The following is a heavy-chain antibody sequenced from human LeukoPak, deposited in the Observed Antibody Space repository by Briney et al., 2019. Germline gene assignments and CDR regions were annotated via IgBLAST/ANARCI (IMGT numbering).Heavy chain of an antibody. CDR2: ISSSGSTI. V-gene: IGHV3-48*03. Sequence: GGSLRLSCAASGFTFSSYEMNWVRQAPGKGLEWVSYISSSGSTIYYADSVKGRFTISRDNAKNSLYLQMNSLRAEDTAVYYCARAGRSGSRTLDAFDIWGQGTMVTVSS. D-gene: IGHD3-10*01. CDR1: GFTFSSYE. J-gene: IGHJ3*02. CDR3: ARAGRSGSRTLDAFDI.